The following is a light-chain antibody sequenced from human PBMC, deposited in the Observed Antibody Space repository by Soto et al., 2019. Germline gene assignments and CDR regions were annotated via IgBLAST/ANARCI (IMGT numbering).Light chain of an antibody. V-gene: IGKV1-5*01. CDR1: ENINGW. J-gene: IGKJ1*01. Sequence: DIQMTQSPSTLSASVGDRVTITCRASENINGWLAWYQQKPGKAPKVLIFAASTLESGVPSRFSGSGSATEFTLTITSLQPDDFATYYCQHYNSNPWTFGRGTKVDIK. CDR2: AAS. CDR3: QHYNSNPWT.